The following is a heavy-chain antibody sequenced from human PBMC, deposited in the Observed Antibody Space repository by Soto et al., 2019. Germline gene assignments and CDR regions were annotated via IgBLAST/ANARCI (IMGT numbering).Heavy chain of an antibody. CDR1: GVTFISYA. Sequence: PGGPLRVSCAASGVTFISYAMSWVRQDPGKGLEWVSAISGAGGSTYYADSVKGRFTISRDNSKNTLYLQMYSLRAEDTAVYYCAKGRAYYYDSSGYEFGYWGQGTLVTVSS. CDR3: AKGRAYYYDSSGYEFGY. J-gene: IGHJ4*02. CDR2: ISGAGGST. V-gene: IGHV3-23*01. D-gene: IGHD3-22*01.